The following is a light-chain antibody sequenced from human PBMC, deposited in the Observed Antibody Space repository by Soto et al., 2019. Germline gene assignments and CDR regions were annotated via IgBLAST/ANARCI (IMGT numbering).Light chain of an antibody. CDR2: DNG. CDR1: SSNIGNNY. CDR3: GTWDTSLTACV. V-gene: IGLV1-51*01. J-gene: IGLJ3*02. Sequence: QSVLTQPPSVSAAPGQKVTISCSGSSSNIGNNYVSWYQQLPGTAPKLLIYDNGKRPSGIPDRFSGSKSGTSATLGITGLQTGDEADYYCGTWDTSLTACVFGGGTKVTVL.